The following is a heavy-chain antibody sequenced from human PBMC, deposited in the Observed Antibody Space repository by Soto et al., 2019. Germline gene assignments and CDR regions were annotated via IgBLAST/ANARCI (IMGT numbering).Heavy chain of an antibody. J-gene: IGHJ6*02. V-gene: IGHV3-48*02. CDR3: ARDPNYYGSGSYYNRPYYYGMDV. Sequence: GGSLRLSCAASGFTFSSYIMNWVRQAPGKGLEWVSYISSSSSTIYYADSVKGRFTISRDNAKNSLYLQMNSLRDEDTAVYYCARDPNYYGSGSYYNRPYYYGMDVWGQGTTVTV. CDR1: GFTFSSYI. CDR2: ISSSSSTI. D-gene: IGHD3-10*01.